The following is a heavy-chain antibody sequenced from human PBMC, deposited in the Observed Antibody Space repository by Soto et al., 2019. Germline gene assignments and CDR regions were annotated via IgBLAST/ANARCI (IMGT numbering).Heavy chain of an antibody. CDR3: ARRGYDFWSGYSWGAHR. CDR2: IYYSGST. V-gene: IGHV4-39*01. D-gene: IGHD3-3*01. J-gene: IGHJ4*02. CDR1: GGSISSSSYY. Sequence: SETLSLTCTVSGGSISSSSYYWGWIRQPPGKGLEWIGSIYYSGSTYYNPSLKSRVTISVDTSKNQFSLKLSSVTAADTAVYYCARRGYDFWSGYSWGAHRWGQGTLVTVSS.